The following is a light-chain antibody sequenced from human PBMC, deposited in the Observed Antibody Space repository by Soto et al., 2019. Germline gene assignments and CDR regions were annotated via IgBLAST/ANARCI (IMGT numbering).Light chain of an antibody. CDR3: SSYTSSSSTSYV. CDR2: EVS. J-gene: IGLJ1*01. V-gene: IGLV2-14*01. Sequence: QSALTQPASVSGSPGQSITISCTGTSSDVGGDYDYVSWYQQHPGKAPKLLIYEVSNRPSGVSNRFSASKSGNTASLTISGLQAEDEADYYCSSYTSSSSTSYVFGTGTKVTVL. CDR1: SSDVGGDYDY.